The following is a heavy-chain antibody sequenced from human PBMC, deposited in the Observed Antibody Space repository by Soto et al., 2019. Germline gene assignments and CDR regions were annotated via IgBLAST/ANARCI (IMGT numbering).Heavy chain of an antibody. Sequence: EVQLLESGGGLVQPGGSLRLSCAASGFTFSSYAMSWVRQAPGKGLEWVSAISGSGGSTYYADSVKGRFTISRDNSKNTLYLQMNSLRAEDTAVYYCAQVPARNPHGGYFDYWGQGTLVTVSS. D-gene: IGHD1-1*01. CDR1: GFTFSSYA. J-gene: IGHJ4*02. V-gene: IGHV3-23*01. CDR3: AQVPARNPHGGYFDY. CDR2: ISGSGGST.